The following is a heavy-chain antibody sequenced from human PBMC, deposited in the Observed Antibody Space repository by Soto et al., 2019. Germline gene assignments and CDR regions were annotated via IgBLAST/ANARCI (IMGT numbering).Heavy chain of an antibody. J-gene: IGHJ4*02. Sequence: SETLSLTCTVSGGSISSSGYYWGWIRQPPGKGLEWIGTIYYSGSTYYNPSLKSRVTISVDTSKNQFSLNLTSVTAADTAVYYCARLGGYYQAFDQWGQGSLVTVSS. V-gene: IGHV4-39*01. CDR3: ARLGGYYQAFDQ. CDR2: IYYSGST. CDR1: GGSISSSGYY. D-gene: IGHD3-22*01.